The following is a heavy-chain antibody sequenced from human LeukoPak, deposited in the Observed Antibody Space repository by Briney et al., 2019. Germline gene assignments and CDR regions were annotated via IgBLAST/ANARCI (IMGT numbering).Heavy chain of an antibody. CDR1: GGSISSSSYY. J-gene: IGHJ6*02. CDR2: INHSGST. Sequence: SETLSLTCTVSGGSISSSSYYWGWIRQPPGKGLEWIGEINHSGSTNYNPSLKSRVTISVDTSKNQFSLKLSSVTAADTAVYYCARYRHYYYGMDVWGQGTTVTVSS. V-gene: IGHV4-39*07. CDR3: ARYRHYYYGMDV. D-gene: IGHD1-26*01.